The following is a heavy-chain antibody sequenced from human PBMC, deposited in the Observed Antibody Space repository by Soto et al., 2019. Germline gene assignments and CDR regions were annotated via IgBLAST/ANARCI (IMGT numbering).Heavy chain of an antibody. J-gene: IGHJ6*01. V-gene: IGHV4-30-4*01. CDR3: ARGLVIRPYYYHGMDV. Sequence: QVQLQESGPGLMKPSQTLSLTCTVSGGSISSGDYFWSWIRQSPGKGLEWIGYISSIGSTYYNPSLKSRVSVSRDTSKNQFSLKLSSVTTTDTAVYYCARGLVIRPYYYHGMDVW. CDR1: GGSISSGDYF. CDR2: ISSIGST. D-gene: IGHD3-9*01.